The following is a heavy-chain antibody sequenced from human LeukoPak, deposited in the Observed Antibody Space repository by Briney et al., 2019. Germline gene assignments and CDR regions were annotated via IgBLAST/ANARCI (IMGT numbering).Heavy chain of an antibody. CDR2: SAWNSVNI. D-gene: IGHD6-19*01. J-gene: IGHJ4*02. CDR3: AKDKAMAGFSYFDY. CDR1: GFTFDDYA. Sequence: GRSLRLSCTTSGFTFDDYAMHWVRQVPGKGLGSGLGSAWNSVNIGYADSVRGRFTISRDNAKNSLYLQMNSLRAEDTALYYCAKDKAMAGFSYFDYWGQGTLVTVSS. V-gene: IGHV3-9*01.